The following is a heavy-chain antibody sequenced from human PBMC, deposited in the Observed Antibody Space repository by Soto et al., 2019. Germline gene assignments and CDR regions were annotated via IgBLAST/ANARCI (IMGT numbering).Heavy chain of an antibody. D-gene: IGHD3-22*01. V-gene: IGHV3-30-3*01. Sequence: QVHLVESGGGVVQPGRSLRLSCAASGFTFRIYSLHWVRQAPGKGLEWVAVISYDQTTTYYADSVKGRFTISRDNSKSTLYLQMNSLRGEDTAVYYCARGDHYDSTGYYYRGLEHWGQGTLVTVSS. CDR2: ISYDQTTT. J-gene: IGHJ1*01. CDR1: GFTFRIYS. CDR3: ARGDHYDSTGYYYRGLEH.